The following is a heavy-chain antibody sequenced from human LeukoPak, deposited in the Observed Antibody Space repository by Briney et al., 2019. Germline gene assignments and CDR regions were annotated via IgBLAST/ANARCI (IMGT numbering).Heavy chain of an antibody. CDR2: IYYSGST. V-gene: IGHV4-59*12. J-gene: IGHJ5*02. CDR3: ARSKPYCSSTSCPRDWFDP. D-gene: IGHD2-2*01. Sequence: PSETLSLTCTVSGGSISSYYWSWIRQPPGKGLEWIGYIYYSGSTNYNPSLKSRVTISVDTSKNQFSLKLSSVTAADTAVYYCARSKPYCSSTSCPRDWFDPWGQGTLVTVSS. CDR1: GGSISSYY.